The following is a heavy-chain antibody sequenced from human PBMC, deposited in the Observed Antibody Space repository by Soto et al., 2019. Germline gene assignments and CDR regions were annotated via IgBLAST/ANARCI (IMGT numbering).Heavy chain of an antibody. J-gene: IGHJ5*02. V-gene: IGHV4-31*03. D-gene: IGHD4-17*01. CDR2: IYYSGST. CDR1: GGSISSGGYY. Sequence: PSETLSLTCTVSGGSISSGGYYWSWIRQHPGKGLEWIGYIYYSGSTYYNPSLKSRVTISVDTSKNQFSLKLSSVTAADMAVYYCARDRGLQGRFDPWGKGTRVTVSS. CDR3: ARDRGLQGRFDP.